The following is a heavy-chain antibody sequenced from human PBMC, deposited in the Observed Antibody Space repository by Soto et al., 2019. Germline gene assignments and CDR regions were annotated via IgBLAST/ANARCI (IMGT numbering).Heavy chain of an antibody. Sequence: QVRLVQSGAEVKKPGASVTVSCRASGYTFTTYYLHWVRQAPGQGLGWMGIINPKGGSTTYSQHFQGRITMTRDTSANTVYMELSGLTSEDTAVYFCARDPVPSDAGPVRYPADIWGQGTLVTISS. CDR1: GYTFTTYY. V-gene: IGHV1-46*01. D-gene: IGHD2-2*02. J-gene: IGHJ3*02. CDR3: ARDPVPSDAGPVRYPADI. CDR2: INPKGGST.